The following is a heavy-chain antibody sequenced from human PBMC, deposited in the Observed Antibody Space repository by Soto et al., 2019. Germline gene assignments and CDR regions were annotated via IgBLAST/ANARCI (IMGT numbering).Heavy chain of an antibody. Sequence: GGSLRLSCAASGFTFSSYSMNWVRQAPGKGLEWVSSISSSSSYIYYADSVKGRFTISRDNAKNSLYLQMNSLRAEDTAVYYCASDRYCSSTSCHLSGFDPWGQGTLVTVSS. D-gene: IGHD2-2*01. CDR2: ISSSSSYI. V-gene: IGHV3-21*01. CDR3: ASDRYCSSTSCHLSGFDP. CDR1: GFTFSSYS. J-gene: IGHJ5*02.